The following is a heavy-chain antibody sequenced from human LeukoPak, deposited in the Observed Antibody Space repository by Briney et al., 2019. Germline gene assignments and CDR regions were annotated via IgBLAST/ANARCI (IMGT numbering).Heavy chain of an antibody. V-gene: IGHV3-30*02. CDR2: IRYDGSNK. CDR3: ARLGWVAGTLDY. CDR1: GFTFSSYG. Sequence: PGGSLRLSCAASGFTFSSYGMHWVRQAPGKGLEWVAFIRYDGSNKYYADSVKGRFTISRDNSKNTLYLQMNSLRAEDTAVYYCARLGWVAGTLDYWGQGTLVTVSS. D-gene: IGHD6-19*01. J-gene: IGHJ4*02.